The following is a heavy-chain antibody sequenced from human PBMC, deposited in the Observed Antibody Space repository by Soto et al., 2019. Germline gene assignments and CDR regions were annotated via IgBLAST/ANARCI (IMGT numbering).Heavy chain of an antibody. CDR1: GGSISSSSYY. D-gene: IGHD5-18*01. V-gene: IGHV4-39*01. Sequence: QLQLQESGPGLVKPSETLSLTCTVSGGSISSSSYYWGWIRQPPGKGLEWIGSIYYSGSTYYNPSPKSRVTISVDTSKNQFSLKLSSVTAADTAVYYCARQAVDTAMVAFLSRFDPWGQGTLVTVSS. J-gene: IGHJ5*02. CDR3: ARQAVDTAMVAFLSRFDP. CDR2: IYYSGST.